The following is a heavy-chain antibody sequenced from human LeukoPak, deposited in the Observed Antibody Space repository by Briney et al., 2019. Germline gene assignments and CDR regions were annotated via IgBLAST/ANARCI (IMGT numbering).Heavy chain of an antibody. CDR2: SSHSGST. D-gene: IGHD1-26*01. Sequence: SETLSLTCAVYGESFSGNYWSWIRQTPGKGLEWIGESSHSGSTKYSPSLKSRVTISVDTSKNQFSLKLNSVTAADTAVYYCARRPRNSGSDDGPSGLDYWGQGTLVTVSS. J-gene: IGHJ4*02. CDR3: ARRPRNSGSDDGPSGLDY. CDR1: GESFSGNY. V-gene: IGHV4-34*01.